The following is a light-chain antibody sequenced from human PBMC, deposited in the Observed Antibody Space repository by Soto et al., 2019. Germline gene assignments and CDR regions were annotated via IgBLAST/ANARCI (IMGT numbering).Light chain of an antibody. CDR3: QHYGDSPRT. J-gene: IGKJ1*01. V-gene: IGKV3-20*01. CDR2: GAS. CDR1: QSVSSSY. Sequence: EIVLTHSPGTLSLSPGERATLSCRASQSVSSSYLAWYQQKPGQAPRLLIYGASSRATGIPDRFSGSGSGTDFTLTISRLEPEDFAVYYCQHYGDSPRTFGQGTKVDIK.